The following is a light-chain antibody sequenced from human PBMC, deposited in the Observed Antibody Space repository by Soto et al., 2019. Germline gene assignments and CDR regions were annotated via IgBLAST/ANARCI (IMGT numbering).Light chain of an antibody. CDR2: KVS. Sequence: DIVMAQTPLSSPVTLGQPASISCRSSQSLVDTDGDTYLSWLQQRPGQPPRALIYKVSKRFSGVPDRLSGSGTGTDFTLKISRVEAEDVGVYFSMQGIQFPHTVGQGTQLEIK. CDR1: QSLVDTDGDTY. V-gene: IGKV2-24*01. CDR3: MQGIQFPHT. J-gene: IGKJ2*01.